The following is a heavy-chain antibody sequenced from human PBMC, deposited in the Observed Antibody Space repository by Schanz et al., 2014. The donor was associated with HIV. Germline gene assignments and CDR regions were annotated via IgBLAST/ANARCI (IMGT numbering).Heavy chain of an antibody. V-gene: IGHV3-30*18. J-gene: IGHJ2*01. CDR1: GFTFSSYS. CDR2: ISYDGSNK. Sequence: VQLVESGGGLVKPGGSLRLSCAASGFTFSSYSLNWVRQAPGKGLEWVAVISYDGSNKYYADSVKGRFTISRDNSKNTLYLQMNTLRAEDTAVYYCAKGYGDYYWYFDLWGRGNLVTVSS. D-gene: IGHD4-17*01. CDR3: AKGYGDYYWYFDL.